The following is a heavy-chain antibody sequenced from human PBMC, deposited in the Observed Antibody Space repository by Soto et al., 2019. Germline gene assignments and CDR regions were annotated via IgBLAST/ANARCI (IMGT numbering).Heavy chain of an antibody. CDR2: VNNAGTNT. J-gene: IGHJ4*02. V-gene: IGHV3-23*01. Sequence: GVSLRLPCVSSGSTFSDYGMSWVRQAPGKGPDWVSTVNNAGTNTHYADSVKGRFTISRDNSKNTLYLQMNSLRAEDTAVYYCAKSPRSITIFGVVITNFDYWGQGTLVTVSS. D-gene: IGHD3-3*01. CDR1: GSTFSDYG. CDR3: AKSPRSITIFGVVITNFDY.